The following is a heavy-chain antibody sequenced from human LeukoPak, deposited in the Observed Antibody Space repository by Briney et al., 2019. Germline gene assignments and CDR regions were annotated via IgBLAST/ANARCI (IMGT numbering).Heavy chain of an antibody. CDR1: GYTFTSYG. CDR2: ISAYNGNT. J-gene: IGHJ4*02. Sequence: AXVKVSCKASGYTFTSYGISWVRQAPGQGLEWMGWISAYNGNTNYAQKLQGRVTMTTDTSTSTAYMELRSLRSDDTAVYYCAREKGDDYGDYIDYWGQGTLVTVSS. CDR3: AREKGDDYGDYIDY. D-gene: IGHD4-17*01. V-gene: IGHV1-18*01.